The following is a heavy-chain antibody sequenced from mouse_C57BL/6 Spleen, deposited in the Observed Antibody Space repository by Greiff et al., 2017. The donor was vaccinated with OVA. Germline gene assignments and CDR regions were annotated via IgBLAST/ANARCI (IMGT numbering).Heavy chain of an antibody. CDR3: ARSGPFPYYAMDY. CDR1: GYTFTSYD. D-gene: IGHD3-1*01. CDR2: IYPRDGST. J-gene: IGHJ4*01. Sequence: VQGVESGPELVKPGASVKLSCKASGYTFTSYDINWVKQRPGQGLEWIGWIYPRDGSTKYNEKFKGKATLTVDTSSSTAYMELRSLTSEDSAVYCCARSGPFPYYAMDYWGQGTSVTVSS. V-gene: IGHV1-85*01.